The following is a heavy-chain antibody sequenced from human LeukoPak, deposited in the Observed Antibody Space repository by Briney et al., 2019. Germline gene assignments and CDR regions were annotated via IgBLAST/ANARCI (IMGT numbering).Heavy chain of an antibody. V-gene: IGHV1-24*01. CDR2: FDPEDGET. CDR3: ARGEGSSWPITIDHDY. CDR1: GYTLTELS. D-gene: IGHD6-13*01. J-gene: IGHJ4*02. Sequence: ASVKVSCKVSGYTLTELSMHWVRQAPGKGLEWMGGFDPEDGETIYAQKLQGRVTMTTDTSTSTAYMELRSLRSDDTAVYYCARGEGSSWPITIDHDYWGQGTLVTVSS.